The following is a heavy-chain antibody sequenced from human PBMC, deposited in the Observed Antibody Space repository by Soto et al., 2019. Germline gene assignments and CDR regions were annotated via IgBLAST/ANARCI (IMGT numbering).Heavy chain of an antibody. CDR3: ARLGLRYFDWLFRPPYYYGIDV. CDR2: IYPGDSDT. CDR1: GCSFTSYW. D-gene: IGHD3-9*01. J-gene: IGHJ6*02. Sequence: GESLKISCKGSGCSFTSYWIGWVRQMPGKGLEWMGIIYPGDSDTRYSPSFQGQVTISADKSISTAYLQWSSLKASDTAMYYCARLGLRYFDWLFRPPYYYGIDVWGQGTTVTVSS. V-gene: IGHV5-51*01.